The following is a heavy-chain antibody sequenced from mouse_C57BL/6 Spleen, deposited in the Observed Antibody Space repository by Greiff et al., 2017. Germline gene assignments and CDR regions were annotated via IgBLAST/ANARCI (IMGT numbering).Heavy chain of an antibody. J-gene: IGHJ4*01. D-gene: IGHD2-5*01. V-gene: IGHV1-69*01. CDR1: GYTFTSYW. CDR3: ARYSTYAMDY. Sequence: VQLQQPGAELVMPGASVKLSCKASGYTFTSYWMHWVKHRPGQGLEWIGEIDPSDSYTNYNQKFKGKSTLTVDKSSSTAYMQLSSLTSEDSAVYYCARYSTYAMDYWGQGTSVTVSS. CDR2: IDPSDSYT.